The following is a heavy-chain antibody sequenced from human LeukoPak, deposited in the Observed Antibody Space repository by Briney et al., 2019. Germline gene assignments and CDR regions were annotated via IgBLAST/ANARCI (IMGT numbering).Heavy chain of an antibody. V-gene: IGHV3-30*03. CDR3: SRNGGTSRLTMIVLDY. CDR2: ISYDGSNK. CDR1: GFTFSSYG. J-gene: IGHJ4*02. D-gene: IGHD3-22*01. Sequence: GGSLRLSCAASGFTFSSYGMHWVRQAPGKGLEWVAVISYDGSNKYYADSVKGRFTISRDNSKNTLYLQMNSLRAEDTAVYYCSRNGGTSRLTMIVLDYWGQGTLVTVSS.